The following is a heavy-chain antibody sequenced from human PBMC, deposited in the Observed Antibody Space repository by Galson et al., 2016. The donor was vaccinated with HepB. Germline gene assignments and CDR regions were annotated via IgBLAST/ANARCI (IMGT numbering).Heavy chain of an antibody. Sequence: LRLSCAASGFTFSSYWMHWVRQAPGKGLVWVSRINSDGGSKDYADSVTGRFTISRDNAKNTLYLQMNSLRDEDTAVYFCARGGGKPGISYGLDVWGQGTTVTVSS. D-gene: IGHD3-10*01. CDR1: GFTFSSYW. CDR2: INSDGGSK. V-gene: IGHV3-74*01. CDR3: ARGGGKPGISYGLDV. J-gene: IGHJ6*02.